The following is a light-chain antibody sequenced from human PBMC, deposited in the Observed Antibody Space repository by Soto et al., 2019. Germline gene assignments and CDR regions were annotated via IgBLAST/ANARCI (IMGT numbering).Light chain of an antibody. V-gene: IGKV3-20*01. CDR3: QQYGSSSKT. CDR1: QSFSSTY. CDR2: GAS. J-gene: IGKJ1*01. Sequence: EVASTQSPGTLSLSPGERATLSCRASQSFSSTYLAWYQQKPGQAPRLLIYGASNRATGIPDRFSGSGSGTDFTLTISRLEPEDFAVYYWQQYGSSSKTFGQGTNVVIK.